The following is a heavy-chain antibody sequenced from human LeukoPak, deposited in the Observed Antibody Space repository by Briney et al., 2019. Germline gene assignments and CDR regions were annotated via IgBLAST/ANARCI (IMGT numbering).Heavy chain of an antibody. CDR3: ARYDAFDI. CDR2: IYYGGST. CDR1: GDSISSSTYY. V-gene: IGHV4-39*01. J-gene: IGHJ3*02. Sequence: PSETLSLTCTASGDSISSSTYYWGWIRQPPGKGLEWIGTIYYGGSTYYNPSLKSRVTISVDTSKNQFSLKLSSVTAADTAMYYCARYDAFDIWGPGTMVTVSS.